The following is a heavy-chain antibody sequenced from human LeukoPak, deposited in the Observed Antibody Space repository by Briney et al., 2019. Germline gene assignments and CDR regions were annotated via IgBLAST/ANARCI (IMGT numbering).Heavy chain of an antibody. D-gene: IGHD3-10*01. CDR1: GFTVSSSY. Sequence: PGGSLRLSCAASGFTVSSSYMSWVRQAPGKGLEWVSVIYSGGSTYYADSVKGRFTISRHNSKNTLYLQMNSLRAEDTAVYYCARGSRSGSYPCWGQGTLVTVSS. CDR2: IYSGGST. CDR3: ARGSRSGSYPC. V-gene: IGHV3-53*04. J-gene: IGHJ4*02.